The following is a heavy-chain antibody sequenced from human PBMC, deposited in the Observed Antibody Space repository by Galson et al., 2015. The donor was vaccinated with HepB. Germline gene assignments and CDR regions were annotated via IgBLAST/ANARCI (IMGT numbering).Heavy chain of an antibody. D-gene: IGHD5-12*01. CDR1: GDSIGSAAYS. CDR2: IYHSGSA. V-gene: IGHV4-30-2*01. Sequence: TLSLTCDVSGDSIGSAAYSWSWIRQPPGKGLEWIGYIYHSGSAYYNPSLKSRVTVSVDRSKNQFSLKLTSVTAADTAVYYCARGGYTGYDSTFDCWGQGALVTVSS. J-gene: IGHJ4*02. CDR3: ARGGYTGYDSTFDC.